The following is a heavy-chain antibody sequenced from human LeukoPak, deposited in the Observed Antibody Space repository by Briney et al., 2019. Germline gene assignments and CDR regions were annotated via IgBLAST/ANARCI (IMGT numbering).Heavy chain of an antibody. D-gene: IGHD3-16*01. Sequence: GGSLRLSCAASGFTFDDYAMHWVRQAPGKGLEWVSGISWNSGSIGYADSVKGRFTISSDNAKNSLYLQMNSLRAEDTALYYCAKEDRRGRHFDYWGQGTLVTVSS. CDR1: GFTFDDYA. J-gene: IGHJ4*02. V-gene: IGHV3-9*01. CDR3: AKEDRRGRHFDY. CDR2: ISWNSGSI.